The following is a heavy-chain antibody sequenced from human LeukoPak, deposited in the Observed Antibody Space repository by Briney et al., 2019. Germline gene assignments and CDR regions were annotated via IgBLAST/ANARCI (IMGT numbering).Heavy chain of an antibody. J-gene: IGHJ4*02. CDR2: ISSSSSYI. Sequence: KPGGSLRLSCAASGFTFSSYSMNWVRQAPGKGLEWVSSISSSSSYIYYAESVKGRFTISRDNAKNSLYVQMNSLRAKETAVYYCARSIPMVEYGELLFEYWGQGTLVTVPT. V-gene: IGHV3-21*01. CDR1: GFTFSSYS. D-gene: IGHD4-17*01. CDR3: ARSIPMVEYGELLFEY.